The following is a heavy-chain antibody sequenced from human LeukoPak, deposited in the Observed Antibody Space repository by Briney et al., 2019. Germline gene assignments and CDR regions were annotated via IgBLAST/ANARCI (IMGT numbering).Heavy chain of an antibody. CDR3: ARGDDYGDYWGLY. V-gene: IGHV1-18*01. J-gene: IGHJ4*02. Sequence: ASVKVSCKASGYTFTKYGITWVRQAPGRGLEWMGWISTYNGNTNYAQKLQGRATMTTDTSTSTAYMELRSLISDDAAVYYCARGDDYGDYWGLYWGQGTLVTVSS. D-gene: IGHD4-17*01. CDR2: ISTYNGNT. CDR1: GYTFTKYG.